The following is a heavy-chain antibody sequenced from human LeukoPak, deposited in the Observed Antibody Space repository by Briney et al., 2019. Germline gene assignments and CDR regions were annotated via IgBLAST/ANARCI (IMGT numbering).Heavy chain of an antibody. CDR2: INPYSGDT. J-gene: IGHJ4*02. CDR1: GYTFTDYY. V-gene: IGHV1-2*02. D-gene: IGHD3-22*01. Sequence: ASVKVSCKASGYTFTDYYMHWVRQAPGPGFEWMGWINPYSGDTNSAQKFQGRVTMTRDTSISTAYMELSRLRSDDTAVYYCARASYESSLRIDDFWGQGSLVTVSS. CDR3: ARASYESSLRIDDF.